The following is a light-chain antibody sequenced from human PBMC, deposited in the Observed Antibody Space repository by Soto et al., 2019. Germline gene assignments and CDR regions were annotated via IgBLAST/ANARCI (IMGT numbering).Light chain of an antibody. CDR2: GPS. CDR1: QSISSSY. Sequence: EIVLTQSPGTLSLSPGERATLSCRASQSISSSYLAWYQQKPGQALRLLIYGPSSRATGIPDRFSGSGSGTDFTLTINRLEPEDFAVYYCQQYDSSPRTFGQGTKVEIK. J-gene: IGKJ1*01. V-gene: IGKV3-20*01. CDR3: QQYDSSPRT.